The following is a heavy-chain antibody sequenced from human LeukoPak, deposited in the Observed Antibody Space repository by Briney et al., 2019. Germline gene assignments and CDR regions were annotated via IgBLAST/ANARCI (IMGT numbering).Heavy chain of an antibody. D-gene: IGHD6-6*01. CDR3: ARDYRGSSFADDAFDI. J-gene: IGHJ3*02. V-gene: IGHV1-69*01. Sequence: SVKVSCKASGSTFSSYAISWVRQAPGQGLEWMGGIIPIFGTANYAQKFQGRVTITADESTGTAYMELSSLRSEDTAVYYCARDYRGSSFADDAFDIRGQGTMVNVSS. CDR1: GSTFSSYA. CDR2: IIPIFGTA.